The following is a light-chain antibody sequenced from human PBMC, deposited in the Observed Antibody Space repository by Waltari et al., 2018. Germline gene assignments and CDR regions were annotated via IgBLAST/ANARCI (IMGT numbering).Light chain of an antibody. CDR3: QQRRNWPLT. V-gene: IGKV3-11*01. Sequence: RASQSGSDYLAWYQQRTGQEPRHRIYDTSHRATGSPDRCSGSGSETDFTLTISSLEPEDFAVYYWQQRRNWPLTVGGGTKGEIK. CDR1: QSGSDY. CDR2: DTS. J-gene: IGKJ4*01.